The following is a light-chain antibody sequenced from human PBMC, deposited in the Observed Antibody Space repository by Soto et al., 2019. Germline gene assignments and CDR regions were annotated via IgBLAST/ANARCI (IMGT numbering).Light chain of an antibody. CDR2: GVS. CDR1: RSDIGSYNY. J-gene: IGLJ1*01. V-gene: IGLV2-14*01. CDR3: ISYTGSSTSYV. Sequence: QSALTQPASVSGSPGQSITISCSGTRSDIGSYNYVAWYQQFPGKTPKILIYGVSNRPSGVSSRVSGSKSGNTASLTISGLQAEDEADYYCISYTGSSTSYVFGSGTKVTVL.